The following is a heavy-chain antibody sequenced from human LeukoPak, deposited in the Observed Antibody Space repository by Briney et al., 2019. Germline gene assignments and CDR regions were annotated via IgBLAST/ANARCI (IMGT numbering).Heavy chain of an antibody. CDR2: ISGSGGNT. CDR1: GFTFSSYA. V-gene: IGHV3-23*01. J-gene: IGHJ6*02. D-gene: IGHD6-6*01. Sequence: GGSLRLSCAASGFTFSSYAMSWVRQAPGKGLEWVSGISGSGGNTYYADSVKGRFTTSRDNSKNTLYLQMNSLRAEDTAVYYCAKRFQLVEYYNGMDVWGQGTTVTVSS. CDR3: AKRFQLVEYYNGMDV.